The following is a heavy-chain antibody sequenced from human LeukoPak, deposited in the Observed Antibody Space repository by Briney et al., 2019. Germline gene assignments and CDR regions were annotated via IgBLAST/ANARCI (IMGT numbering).Heavy chain of an antibody. J-gene: IGHJ4*02. CDR3: ATATEDFWSGSLYYFDY. V-gene: IGHV3-15*01. D-gene: IGHD3-3*01. Sequence: GGSLRLSCAASGFTFSNAWMNWVRQAPGKGLEWVGRIKSKTDGGTTDYAAPVKGRFTISRDDSKNTLYLQMNSLKSEDTAVYCCATATEDFWSGSLYYFDYWGQGTLVTVSS. CDR1: GFTFSNAW. CDR2: IKSKTDGGTT.